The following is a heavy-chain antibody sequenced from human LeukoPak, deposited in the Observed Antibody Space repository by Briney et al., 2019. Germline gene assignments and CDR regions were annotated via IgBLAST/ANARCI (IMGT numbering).Heavy chain of an antibody. V-gene: IGHV1-18*04. CDR1: GYTFTGYG. J-gene: IGHJ5*02. CDR3: ARGPLKDIVVVPAAMRGYNWFDP. Sequence: GASVKVSCKASGYTFTGYGFSWVRQAPGQGLEWVGWISHDNENTNYAQKLQGRVTMTTDTSTSTAYMELRSLRSDDTAVYYCARGPLKDIVVVPAAMRGYNWFDPWGQGTLVTVSS. D-gene: IGHD2-2*01. CDR2: ISHDNENT.